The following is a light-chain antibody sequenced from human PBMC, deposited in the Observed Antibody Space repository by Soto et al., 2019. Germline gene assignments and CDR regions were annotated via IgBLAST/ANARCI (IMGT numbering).Light chain of an antibody. Sequence: DIQMTQSPSSLSASVGDRVNITCRASQSITNYLNWYQQKPGKAPKLLIYAASSLESGVPSRFSGSGAGTYFTLTITSLQPEDFATYFCQQSDSIPQTFGQGTKVEIK. J-gene: IGKJ1*01. CDR2: AAS. CDR1: QSITNY. V-gene: IGKV1-39*01. CDR3: QQSDSIPQT.